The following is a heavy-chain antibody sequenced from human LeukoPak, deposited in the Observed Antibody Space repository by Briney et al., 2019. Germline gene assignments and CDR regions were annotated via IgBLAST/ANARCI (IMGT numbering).Heavy chain of an antibody. J-gene: IGHJ4*02. CDR3: ARRTGGTKDY. CDR1: GFTFGDVV. D-gene: IGHD7-27*01. Sequence: LPAGSLRLSCVAPGFTFGDVVMSWVRQAPGKGLEWVSAISYNGASTDYADSVKGRFAISSDNSKNTLYLQMNSLRAEDTAVYYCARRTGGTKDYWGQGTQVTVSS. V-gene: IGHV3-23*01. CDR2: ISYNGAST.